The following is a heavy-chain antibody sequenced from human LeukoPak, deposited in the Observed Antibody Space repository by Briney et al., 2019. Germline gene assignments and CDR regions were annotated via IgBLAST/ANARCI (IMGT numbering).Heavy chain of an antibody. CDR3: ARDPSNTSGRYIYFDY. Sequence: ASVKVSCKASGYAFTRYGFSWVRQAPGQGLEWMGWISAYNGDTNYAQKFKGRVTMTTDTSTRTAYMELRSLRSDDTAVYYCARDPSNTSGRYIYFDYWGQGPLVTVS. D-gene: IGHD6-19*01. J-gene: IGHJ4*02. CDR1: GYAFTRYG. V-gene: IGHV1-18*01. CDR2: ISAYNGDT.